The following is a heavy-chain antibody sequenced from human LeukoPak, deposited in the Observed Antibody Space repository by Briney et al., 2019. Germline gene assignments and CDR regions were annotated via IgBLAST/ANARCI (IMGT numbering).Heavy chain of an antibody. CDR3: ARDSELWFGVYYYYYMDV. J-gene: IGHJ6*03. CDR2: INPNSGAT. Sequence: ASVKVSCKASGYTFTGYYMHWVRQAPGQGLEWMGWINPNSGATNCAQRFHGRVTMTRDTSISTVYMELSRLRSDDTAVCYCARDSELWFGVYYYYYMDVWGKGTTVTVSS. D-gene: IGHD3-10*01. V-gene: IGHV1-2*02. CDR1: GYTFTGYY.